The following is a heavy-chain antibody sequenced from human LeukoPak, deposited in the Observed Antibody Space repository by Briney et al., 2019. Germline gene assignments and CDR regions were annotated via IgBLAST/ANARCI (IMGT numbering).Heavy chain of an antibody. J-gene: IGHJ4*02. Sequence: PGGSLRLSCAASGFTFSYYAMGWVRQAPGKGLEWVSGISGSGGSTYYADSVKGGFTISRDNSKNTLYLHMKSLRAEDTPLYYCEKDHQESRIRVSNFDYWGQGTLVTVSS. V-gene: IGHV3-23*01. CDR1: GFTFSYYA. CDR3: EKDHQESRIRVSNFDY. CDR2: ISGSGGST. D-gene: IGHD5/OR15-5a*01.